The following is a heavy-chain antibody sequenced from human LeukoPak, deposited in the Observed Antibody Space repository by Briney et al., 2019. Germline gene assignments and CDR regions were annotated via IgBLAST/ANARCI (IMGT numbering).Heavy chain of an antibody. D-gene: IGHD3-3*01. V-gene: IGHV3-23*01. CDR3: AKDRFLEWLFLDY. CDR2: ISGSGGST. J-gene: IGHJ4*02. CDR1: GFTLSRSN. Sequence: GGSLRLSCAASGFTLSRSNMNWVRQAPGKGLEWVSAISGSGGSTYYADSVKGRFTISRDNSKNTLYLQMNSLRAEDTAVYYCAKDRFLEWLFLDYWGQGTLVTVSS.